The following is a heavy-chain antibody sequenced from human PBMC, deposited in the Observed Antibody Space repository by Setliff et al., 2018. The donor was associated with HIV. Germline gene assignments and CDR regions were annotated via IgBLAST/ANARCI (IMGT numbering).Heavy chain of an antibody. CDR1: GGSLTNYY. V-gene: IGHV4-34*01. Sequence: KTSETLSLTCAVYGGSLTNYYWSWIRQSPGKGLEWIGEITDDGTATYTSSLKSRVTISLDTSKKQLSLKVTSVTAADTAVYYWSRGRALGVWGQGTMVTVSS. J-gene: IGHJ3*01. CDR3: SRGRALGV. CDR2: ITDDGTA. D-gene: IGHD3-3*02.